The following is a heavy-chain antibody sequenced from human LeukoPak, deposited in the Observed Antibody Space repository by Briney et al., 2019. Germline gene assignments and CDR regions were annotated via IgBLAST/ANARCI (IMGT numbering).Heavy chain of an antibody. D-gene: IGHD1-26*01. CDR3: ARDGLGSGSYYMLGY. J-gene: IGHJ4*02. CDR2: MNPNSGNT. V-gene: IGHV1-8*03. Sequence: ASVKVSFKASGYTFTSYDINWVRQATGQGLEWMGWMNPNSGNTGYAQKFQGRVTITRNTSISTAYMELSSLRSEDTAVYYRARDGLGSGSYYMLGYWGQGTLVTVSS. CDR1: GYTFTSYD.